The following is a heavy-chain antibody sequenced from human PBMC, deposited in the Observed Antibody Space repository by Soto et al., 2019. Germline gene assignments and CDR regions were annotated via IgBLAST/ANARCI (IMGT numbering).Heavy chain of an antibody. Sequence: QVQLVQSGAEVKKPGSSVKVSCKASGGTFSSYAISWVRQAPGQGLEWMGGIIPILGTANYAQKFQGRVTITADESTSTAYMELSSLRSEDTAVYYCARTVRLGIAVAGTPVNYYYGMDVWGQGTTVTVSS. J-gene: IGHJ6*02. D-gene: IGHD6-19*01. CDR1: GGTFSSYA. CDR2: IIPILGTA. V-gene: IGHV1-69*01. CDR3: ARTVRLGIAVAGTPVNYYYGMDV.